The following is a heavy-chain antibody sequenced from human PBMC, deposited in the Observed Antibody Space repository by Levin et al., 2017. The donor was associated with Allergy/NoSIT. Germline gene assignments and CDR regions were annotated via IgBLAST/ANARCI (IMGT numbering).Heavy chain of an antibody. CDR1: GGSISSYY. CDR2: IYYSGST. D-gene: IGHD5-18*01. J-gene: IGHJ4*02. Sequence: SETLSLTCTVSGGSISSYYWSWIRQPPGKGLEWIAYIYYSGSTNYNPSLKSRVTISVDTSKNQFSLKLSSVTAADTAVDYWARVGGGYSYGGDYWGQGTLVTVSS. V-gene: IGHV4-59*01. CDR3: ARVGGGYSYGGDY.